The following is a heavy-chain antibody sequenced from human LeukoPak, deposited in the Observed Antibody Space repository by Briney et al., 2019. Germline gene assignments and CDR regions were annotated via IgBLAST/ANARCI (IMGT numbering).Heavy chain of an antibody. CDR2: IGTAGDT. CDR1: GLTFSSYD. J-gene: IGHJ3*02. Sequence: GGSLRLSCAASGLTFSSYDMHWVRQATGKGLEWVSAIGTAGDTYYPGSVKGRFTISRENAKNSLYLQMNSLRAGDTAVYYCARDQGQGAFDIWGQGTMVTVSS. V-gene: IGHV3-13*01. CDR3: ARDQGQGAFDI.